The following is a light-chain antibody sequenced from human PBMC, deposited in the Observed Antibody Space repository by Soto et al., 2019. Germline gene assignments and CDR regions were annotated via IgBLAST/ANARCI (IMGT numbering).Light chain of an antibody. CDR2: LGS. J-gene: IGKJ1*01. Sequence: DIVMTQSPLSLPVTPGEPASISCRSSQSLLHSNGYNYLDWYLQKPGQSPQLLIYLGSNRASGVPDRFSGSGSVTDFTLKISRGEAEDVGVYYCMQALQTPRTFGQGTKVEIK. CDR3: MQALQTPRT. CDR1: QSLLHSNGYNY. V-gene: IGKV2-28*01.